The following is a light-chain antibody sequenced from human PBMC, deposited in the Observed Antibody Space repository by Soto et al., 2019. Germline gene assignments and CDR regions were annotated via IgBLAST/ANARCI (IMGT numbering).Light chain of an antibody. J-gene: IGLJ1*01. CDR3: GTWDSSLSEPYV. CDR1: SSNLGNNF. Sequence: QSVLTQPPSVSAAPGQKVTISCSGSSSNLGNNFVSWYQQLPGTAPKLLIYDNNRRPSGIPDRFSGSKSGTSATLGITGLQTGDEADYYCGTWDSSLSEPYVFGTGTKLTVL. CDR2: DNN. V-gene: IGLV1-51*01.